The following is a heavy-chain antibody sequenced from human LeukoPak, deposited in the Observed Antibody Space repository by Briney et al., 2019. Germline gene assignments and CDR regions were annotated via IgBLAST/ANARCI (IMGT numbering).Heavy chain of an antibody. Sequence: PGGSLRLSCAGSGFTFRSYWMHWVRQAPGKGLEWVSAISGSGGSTYYADSVKGRFTISRDNSKNTLYLQMNSLRAEDTAVYYCAKVGGIAAAGFSWGQGTLVTVSS. CDR1: GFTFRSYW. CDR3: AKVGGIAAAGFS. J-gene: IGHJ5*02. V-gene: IGHV3-23*01. CDR2: ISGSGGST. D-gene: IGHD6-13*01.